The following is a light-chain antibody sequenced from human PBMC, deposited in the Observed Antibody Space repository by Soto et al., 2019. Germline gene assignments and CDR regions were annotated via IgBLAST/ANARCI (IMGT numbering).Light chain of an antibody. Sequence: DIQLTQSPSFLSASEGDRVTITCRASQGIPIHLAWYQQKPGKAPKLLIDSASTLQSGVPSRFSGSGSGTEFTLTINSLQPEDFATYYCQQLNIYPLTFGPGTKVDIK. J-gene: IGKJ3*01. CDR2: SAS. V-gene: IGKV1-9*01. CDR1: QGIPIH. CDR3: QQLNIYPLT.